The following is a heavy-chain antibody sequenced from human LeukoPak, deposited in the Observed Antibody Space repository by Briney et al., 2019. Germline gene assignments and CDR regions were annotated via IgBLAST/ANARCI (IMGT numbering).Heavy chain of an antibody. CDR2: ISSSGGST. CDR3: AKGAATMVDC. D-gene: IGHD5-12*01. V-gene: IGHV3-23*01. Sequence: GGSLRLSCAASGFTFSSHAMSWVRQALGEGLGWGSGISSSGGSTYYADSVKGRFTISRDNSKNTLYLQMNSLRGEDTAVYYCAKGAATMVDCWGQGILVTVS. J-gene: IGHJ4*02. CDR1: GFTFSSHA.